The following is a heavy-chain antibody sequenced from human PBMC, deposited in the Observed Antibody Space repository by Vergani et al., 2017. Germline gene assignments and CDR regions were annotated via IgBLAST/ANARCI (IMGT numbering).Heavy chain of an antibody. Sequence: QVQLQESGPGLVKPSQTLSLTCTVSGGSISSYYWSWIRQPPGKGLEWIGYIYHSGSTYYNPSLKSRVTISVDRSKNQFSLKLSSVTAADTAVYYCAREESKANWFDPWGQGTLVTVSS. CDR3: AREESKANWFDP. CDR2: IYHSGST. V-gene: IGHV4-59*12. CDR1: GGSISSYY. J-gene: IGHJ5*02. D-gene: IGHD4-11*01.